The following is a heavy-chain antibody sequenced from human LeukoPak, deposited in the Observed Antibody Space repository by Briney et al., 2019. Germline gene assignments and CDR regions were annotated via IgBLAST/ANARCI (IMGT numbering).Heavy chain of an antibody. J-gene: IGHJ4*02. Sequence: ASVKVSCKASGYTFTSYYMHWVRQAPGQGLEWMGIINPSGGSTSYAQKFQGRVTMTRDTSTSTVYMELSSLRSEDTAVYYCARAKVGGGYYLTYFDYWGQGTLVTVSS. CDR3: ARAKVGGGYYLTYFDY. V-gene: IGHV1-46*01. CDR2: INPSGGST. D-gene: IGHD5-24*01. CDR1: GYTFTSYY.